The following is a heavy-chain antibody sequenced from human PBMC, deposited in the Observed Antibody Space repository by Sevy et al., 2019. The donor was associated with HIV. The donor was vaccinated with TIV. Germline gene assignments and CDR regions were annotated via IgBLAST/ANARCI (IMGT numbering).Heavy chain of an antibody. CDR3: ARDHMYYYDTTAYYAGTDY. V-gene: IGHV1-2*02. J-gene: IGHJ4*02. CDR1: GYTFIGYY. D-gene: IGHD3-22*01. Sequence: ASVKVSCKTSGYTFIGYYMHWVRQAPGQGLEWMGWINPNGGGTNYAQKFQGRVTMTSDTSIGTAYMELSGLRSDDTALYYSARDHMYYYDTTAYYAGTDYWGQGTLVTVSS. CDR2: INPNGGGT.